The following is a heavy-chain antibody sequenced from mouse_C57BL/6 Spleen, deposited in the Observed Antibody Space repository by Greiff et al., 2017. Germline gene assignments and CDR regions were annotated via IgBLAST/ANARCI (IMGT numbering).Heavy chain of an antibody. CDR2: IDPSDSET. V-gene: IGHV1-52*01. Sequence: QVQLQQPGAELVRPGSSVKLSCKASGYTFTSYWMHWVKQRPIQGLEWIGNIDPSDSETHYNQKFKDKATLTVDKSSSTAYMQLSSLTSEDSAVYYWAREWAYGPFAYWGQGTLVTVSA. CDR3: AREWAYGPFAY. CDR1: GYTFTSYW. D-gene: IGHD1-1*02. J-gene: IGHJ3*01.